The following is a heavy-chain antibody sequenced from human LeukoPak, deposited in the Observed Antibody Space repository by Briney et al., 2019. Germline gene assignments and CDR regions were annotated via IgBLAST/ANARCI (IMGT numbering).Heavy chain of an antibody. D-gene: IGHD4-17*01. Sequence: ASVKVSFKASGYTFTSYGISWVRQAPGQGLEWMGWISAYYGNTNYAQKLQGRVAMTTDTSTSTAYMELRSLRSDDTAVYYCARDSMATVTLGDYWGQGTLVTVSS. V-gene: IGHV1-18*01. CDR3: ARDSMATVTLGDY. CDR2: ISAYYGNT. CDR1: GYTFTSYG. J-gene: IGHJ4*02.